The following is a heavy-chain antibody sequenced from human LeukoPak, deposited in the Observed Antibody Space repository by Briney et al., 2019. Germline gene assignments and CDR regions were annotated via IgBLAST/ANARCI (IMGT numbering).Heavy chain of an antibody. Sequence: GGSLRLSCAASGFTFSRYGMHWVRQAPGKGLEWVAVIWYDGTNKYYADSVKGRFTISRDNSKNRLYLQMNSLRAEDSAVYYCAKMSYSSGWGPGGFDYWGQGTLVTVSS. J-gene: IGHJ4*02. CDR3: AKMSYSSGWGPGGFDY. D-gene: IGHD6-19*01. V-gene: IGHV3-33*06. CDR1: GFTFSRYG. CDR2: IWYDGTNK.